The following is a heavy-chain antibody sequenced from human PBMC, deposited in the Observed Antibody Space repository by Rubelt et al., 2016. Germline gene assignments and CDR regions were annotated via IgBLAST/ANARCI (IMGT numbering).Heavy chain of an antibody. CDR3: AREIMRGLQPLDWFDT. J-gene: IGHJ5*02. V-gene: IGHV4-38-2*02. CDR1: GYSIRRGYY. CDR2: ISHSGTT. D-gene: IGHD3-16*01. Sequence: QVHLQQSGPGLVKPSETLSLTCNVSGYSIRRGYYWGWIRQPPGKGLEWIGSISHSGTTYYNPSLKSRVAISLDTSKNPFSLKRTAVTAADTAVKHCAREIMRGLQPLDWFDTWGQGTLVTVSS.